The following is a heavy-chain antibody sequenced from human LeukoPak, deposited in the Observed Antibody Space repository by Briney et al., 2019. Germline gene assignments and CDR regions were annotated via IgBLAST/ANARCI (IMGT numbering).Heavy chain of an antibody. CDR1: GGSISSSSYY. J-gene: IGHJ4*02. Sequence: PSETLSLTCTVSGGSISSSSYYWDWIRQPPGKGLEWIGSIYYSGSTYYNPSLKSRVTISVDTSKNQFSLKLSSVTAADTAVYYCARQGWFGELLSPLDYWGQGTLVTVSS. D-gene: IGHD3-10*01. CDR2: IYYSGST. V-gene: IGHV4-39*01. CDR3: ARQGWFGELLSPLDY.